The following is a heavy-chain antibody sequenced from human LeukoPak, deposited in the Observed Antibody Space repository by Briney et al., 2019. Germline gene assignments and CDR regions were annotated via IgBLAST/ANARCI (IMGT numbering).Heavy chain of an antibody. Sequence: AGSLRLSCVASGFSFGKYWMSWVRQAPGKGLEWVANIKLDGSEKNYVDSVKGRFTISRDNTKNSLYLQMNSLRAEDTAVFYCARDQYDTWSRRGNFDSWGQGTLVIVSS. D-gene: IGHD3/OR15-3a*01. CDR2: IKLDGSEK. V-gene: IGHV3-7*03. CDR1: GFSFGKYW. CDR3: ARDQYDTWSRRGNFDS. J-gene: IGHJ4*02.